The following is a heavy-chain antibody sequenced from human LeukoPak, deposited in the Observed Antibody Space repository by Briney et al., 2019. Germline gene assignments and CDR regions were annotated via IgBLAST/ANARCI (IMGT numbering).Heavy chain of an antibody. D-gene: IGHD2-2*01. V-gene: IGHV4-39*01. CDR1: GGSFSSSNYF. J-gene: IGHJ4*02. CDR3: ARHGNVVVVPAAKGFDY. CDR2: IYYSGNS. Sequence: PSETLSLTCTVPGGSFSSSNYFWVWIRQPPGKGLEWIGSIYYSGNSYYNPFLKSRVTISVDTSKNHFSLKLRSVMAADTAVYYCARHGNVVVVPAAKGFDYWGQGTQVTVSS.